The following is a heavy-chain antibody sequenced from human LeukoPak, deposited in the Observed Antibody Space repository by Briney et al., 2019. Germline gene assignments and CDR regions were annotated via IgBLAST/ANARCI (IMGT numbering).Heavy chain of an antibody. Sequence: ASVKVSCKASGYTLASYDINWVRQATGQGLEWMGWMNPNSGRTGYAQNFQGRITITRNTSISTAYMELSSLRSEDTAVYYCTRETSSRYFDYWGQGTLVTVSS. CDR1: GYTLASYD. CDR3: TRETSSRYFDY. CDR2: MNPNSGRT. J-gene: IGHJ4*02. V-gene: IGHV1-8*01.